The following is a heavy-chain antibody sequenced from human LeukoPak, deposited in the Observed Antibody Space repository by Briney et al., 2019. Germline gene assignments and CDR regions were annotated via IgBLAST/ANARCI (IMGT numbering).Heavy chain of an antibody. CDR1: GYTFTDYY. CDR2: ISLNGGHT. J-gene: IGHJ4*02. CDR3: AREKRYCSGGSCYSSPIPNDY. Sequence: ASVKVSCKTSGYTFTDYYIHWVRQAPGQGLEWMGWISLNGGHTNYAPKFQGRVTLTRDTSITTAYMELSRLRSDDTAVYYCAREKRYCSGGSCYSSPIPNDYWGQGTLVTVSS. V-gene: IGHV1-2*02. D-gene: IGHD2-15*01.